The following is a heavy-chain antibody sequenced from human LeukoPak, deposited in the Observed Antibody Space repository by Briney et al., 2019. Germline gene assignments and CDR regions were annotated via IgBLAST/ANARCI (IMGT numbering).Heavy chain of an antibody. CDR3: ATLEGSGYYPFDY. J-gene: IGHJ4*02. V-gene: IGHV3-30*02. D-gene: IGHD3-22*01. CDR1: GFTFSSYG. Sequence: PGGSLRLSCAASGFTFSSYGMHWVRQAPGKGLEWVAVIWYDGSNKYYADSVKGRFTISRDNSKNTLYLQMNSLRAEDTAVYYCATLEGSGYYPFDYWGQGTLVTVSS. CDR2: IWYDGSNK.